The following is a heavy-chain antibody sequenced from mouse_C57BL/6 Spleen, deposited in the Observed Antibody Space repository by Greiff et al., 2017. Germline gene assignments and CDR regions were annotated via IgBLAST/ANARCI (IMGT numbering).Heavy chain of an antibody. CDR3: YGYDAWFAY. J-gene: IGHJ3*01. V-gene: IGHV14-4*01. Sequence: VQLQQSGAELVRPGASVKLSCTASGFNIKDDYMHWVKQRPEQGLEWIGWIDPETGDTEYASKFQGKATITADTSSNPAYLQLSSLTSEDTAVYYCYGYDAWFAYGGQGTLVTVSA. CDR1: GFNIKDDY. CDR2: IDPETGDT. D-gene: IGHD2-2*01.